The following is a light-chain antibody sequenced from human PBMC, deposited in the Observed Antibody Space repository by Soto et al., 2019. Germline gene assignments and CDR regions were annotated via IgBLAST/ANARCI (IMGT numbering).Light chain of an antibody. V-gene: IGLV2-14*03. CDR3: QSYDSSLSGVV. CDR1: SSDVGDYNY. CDR2: KVT. J-gene: IGLJ2*01. Sequence: QSALTQPASVSGSPGQSITISCTGTSSDVGDYNYVSWYQQHPGKVPKLIIYKVTSRPSGISNRFSGSKSGNTASLVITGLQAEDEADYYCQSYDSSLSGVVFGGGTKLTVL.